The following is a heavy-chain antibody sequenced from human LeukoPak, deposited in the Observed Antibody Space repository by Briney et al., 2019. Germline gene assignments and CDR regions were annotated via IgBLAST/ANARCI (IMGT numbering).Heavy chain of an antibody. J-gene: IGHJ3*02. D-gene: IGHD6-13*01. V-gene: IGHV4-39*07. Sequence: KPSETLSLTCTVSGGSISSSSYYWGWIRQPPGKGLEWIGSIYYSGSTYYNPSLKSRVTISVDTSKNQFSLKLSSVTAADTAVYYCARDRRIAAAPDAFDIWGQGTMVTVSS. CDR1: GGSISSSSYY. CDR3: ARDRRIAAAPDAFDI. CDR2: IYYSGST.